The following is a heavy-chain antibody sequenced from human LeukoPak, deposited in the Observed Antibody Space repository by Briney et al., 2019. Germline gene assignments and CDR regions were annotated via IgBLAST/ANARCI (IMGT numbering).Heavy chain of an antibody. V-gene: IGHV1-46*01. CDR2: INPSGGST. CDR3: ARGLINYYDSKNWFDP. J-gene: IGHJ5*02. Sequence: ASVKVSCKASGYTFTSYYMHWVRQAPGQGLEWMGIINPSGGSTSYAQKFQGRVTMTRNTSISTAYMELSSLRSEDTAVYYCARGLINYYDSKNWFDPWGQGTLVTVSS. D-gene: IGHD3-22*01. CDR1: GYTFTSYY.